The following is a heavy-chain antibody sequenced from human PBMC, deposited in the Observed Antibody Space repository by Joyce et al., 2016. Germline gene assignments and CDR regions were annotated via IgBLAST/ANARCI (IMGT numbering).Heavy chain of an antibody. CDR1: GFTFSNHW. V-gene: IGHV3-7*01. D-gene: IGHD3-16*01. CDR3: ARGGSPNPTPGDY. J-gene: IGHJ4*02. CDR2: IKEDGSLK. Sequence: EVQLVESGGGLVQPGGSLRLSCAASGFTFSNHWMSWVREAPGKGLEWVANIKEDGSLKRNVDSVKGRFTISRDNAKNSLYLQMNSLTAEDMAVYYCARGGSPNPTPGDYWGQGTLVTVSS.